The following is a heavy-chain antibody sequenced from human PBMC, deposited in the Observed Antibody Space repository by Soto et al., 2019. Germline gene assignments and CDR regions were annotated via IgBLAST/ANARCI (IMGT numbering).Heavy chain of an antibody. J-gene: IGHJ4*02. V-gene: IGHV4-31*03. CDR3: ASTYYTGSSGPFDY. CDR1: GDSISSGGYY. Sequence: SETLSLSCTVSGDSISSGGYYWSWIRQHPGKGLEWIGYIYYSGTTYYNPSLESRVTISADTSENQFSLKVNSVTVADTAVYYCASTYYTGSSGPFDYWGQGTLVTVS. CDR2: IYYSGTT. D-gene: IGHD3-22*01.